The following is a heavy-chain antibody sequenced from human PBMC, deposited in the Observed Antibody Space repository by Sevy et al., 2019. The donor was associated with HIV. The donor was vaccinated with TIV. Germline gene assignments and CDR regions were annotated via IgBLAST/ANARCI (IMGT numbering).Heavy chain of an antibody. CDR1: GFSLSSNW. Sequence: GGSLRLPCAASGFSLSSNWMSWVRQAPGKGLEWLANIKQDGSEKFYVDSVKGRFTISRDNAMNSLFLDMHSLRVEDTAIYFCARDSDRSSYFADWGQGTLVTVSS. D-gene: IGHD6-13*01. J-gene: IGHJ4*02. V-gene: IGHV3-7*03. CDR3: ARDSDRSSYFAD. CDR2: IKQDGSEK.